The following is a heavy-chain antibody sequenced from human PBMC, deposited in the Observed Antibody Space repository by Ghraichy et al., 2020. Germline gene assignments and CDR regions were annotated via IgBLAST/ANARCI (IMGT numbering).Heavy chain of an antibody. V-gene: IGHV1-3*01. CDR2: INAGNGNT. J-gene: IGHJ4*02. CDR1: GYIFSPYA. CDR3: ARGGHSSNWDYDFYLDY. D-gene: IGHD6-19*01. Sequence: VKVSCKASGYIFSPYAMHWVRQAPGQRLEWVGCINAGNGNTKYSQKFQGRVTIIRDTSASTSYMELNNLRLEDTAVYYCARGGHSSNWDYDFYLDYWGQGSLVTVSS.